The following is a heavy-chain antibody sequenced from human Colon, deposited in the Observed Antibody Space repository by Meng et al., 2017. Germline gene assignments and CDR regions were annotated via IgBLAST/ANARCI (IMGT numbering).Heavy chain of an antibody. CDR2: IYHSGST. D-gene: IGHD6-19*01. V-gene: IGHV4-4*02. J-gene: IGHJ4*02. Sequence: QRRRQESGPGLVKPSGTLSLTCAVSGGSISSSNWWSWVRQPPGKGLEWIGEIYHSGSTNYNPSLKSRVTISVDKSKNQFSLKLSSVTAADTAVYYCASFPPPGKQWLVTDYWGQGTLVTVSS. CDR1: GGSISSSNW. CDR3: ASFPPPGKQWLVTDY.